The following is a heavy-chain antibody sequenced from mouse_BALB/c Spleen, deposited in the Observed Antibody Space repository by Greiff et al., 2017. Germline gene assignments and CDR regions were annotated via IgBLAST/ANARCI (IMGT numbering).Heavy chain of an antibody. CDR2: ISSGGGST. D-gene: IGHD2-4*01. J-gene: IGHJ3*01. CDR3: ARFFYDYGVSAFAY. Sequence: EVMLVESGGGLVKPGGSLKLSCAASGFAFSSYDMSWVRQTPEKRLEWVAYISSGGGSTYYPDTVKGRFTISRDNAKNTLYLQMSSLKSEDTAMYYCARFFYDYGVSAFAYWGQGTLVTVSA. V-gene: IGHV5-12-1*01. CDR1: GFAFSSYD.